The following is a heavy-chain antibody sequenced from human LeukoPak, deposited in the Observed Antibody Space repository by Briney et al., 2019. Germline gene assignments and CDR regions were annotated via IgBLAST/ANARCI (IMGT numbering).Heavy chain of an antibody. Sequence: SETLSLTCAVYGGSLNGYYWSWIRQPPGKGLEWIGEGGNSGGTKFNPSLKSRVTISADTSKNQFSLKLSSVTAADTAVYYCAKNGQSGFSFDPWGQGTLVTVS. V-gene: IGHV4-34*01. J-gene: IGHJ5*02. CDR1: GGSLNGYY. CDR2: GGNSGGT. CDR3: AKNGQSGFSFDP. D-gene: IGHD1-26*01.